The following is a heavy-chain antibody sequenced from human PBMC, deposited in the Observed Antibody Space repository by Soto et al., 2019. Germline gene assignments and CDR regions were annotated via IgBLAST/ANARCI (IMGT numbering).Heavy chain of an antibody. Sequence: GESLKISCAASGFTFSSYWMSWVRQAPGKGLEWVANIKQDGSEKYYVDSVKGRFTISRDNAKNSLYLQMNSLRAEDTAVYYCARVGVEYSGYDYGVIYYYYYMDVWGKGTTVTVSS. CDR2: IKQDGSEK. CDR3: ARVGVEYSGYDYGVIYYYYYMDV. J-gene: IGHJ6*03. D-gene: IGHD5-12*01. V-gene: IGHV3-7*01. CDR1: GFTFSSYW.